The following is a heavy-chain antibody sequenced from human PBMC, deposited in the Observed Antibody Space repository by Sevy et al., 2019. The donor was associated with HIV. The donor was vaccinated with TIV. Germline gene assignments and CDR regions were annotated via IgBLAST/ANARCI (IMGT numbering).Heavy chain of an antibody. Sequence: GGSLRLSCAASGFTVSSNYMSWVRQAPGKGLEWVSVIYSGGSTYYADSLKGRFTISRDNSKNTLYLQMNSLRAADTAVYYCARVQVRGEGGYYYYGMDVWGQGTTVTVSS. CDR1: GFTVSSNY. J-gene: IGHJ6*02. CDR3: ARVQVRGEGGYYYYGMDV. V-gene: IGHV3-53*01. D-gene: IGHD3-10*01. CDR2: IYSGGST.